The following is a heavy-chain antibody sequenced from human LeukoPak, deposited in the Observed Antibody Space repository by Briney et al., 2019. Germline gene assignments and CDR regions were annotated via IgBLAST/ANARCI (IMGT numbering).Heavy chain of an antibody. Sequence: SETLSLTCAVYGGSFSGYYWSWIRQPPGKGLEWIGEINHSGSTNYNPSLKSRVTISVDTSKNQFSLKLSSVTAADTAVYYCARGCFIAAAGFPNWFDPWGQGTLVTVSS. CDR2: INHSGST. V-gene: IGHV4-34*01. D-gene: IGHD6-13*01. CDR1: GGSFSGYY. J-gene: IGHJ5*02. CDR3: ARGCFIAAAGFPNWFDP.